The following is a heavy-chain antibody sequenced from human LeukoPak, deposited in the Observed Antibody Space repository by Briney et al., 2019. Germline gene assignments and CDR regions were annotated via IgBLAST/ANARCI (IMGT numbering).Heavy chain of an antibody. D-gene: IGHD6-19*01. V-gene: IGHV4-59*08. Sequence: PSETLSLTCTVSGGSISSYYWSWIRRPPGKGLEWIGYIYYSGSTNYNPSIKSRVTISVDTSKNQFSLKLSSVTAADTAVYYCARHEGGSGLYYFDYWGQGTLVTVSS. CDR1: GGSISSYY. CDR3: ARHEGGSGLYYFDY. J-gene: IGHJ4*02. CDR2: IYYSGST.